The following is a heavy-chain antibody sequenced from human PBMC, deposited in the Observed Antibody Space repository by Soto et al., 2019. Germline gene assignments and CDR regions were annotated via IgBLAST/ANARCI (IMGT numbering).Heavy chain of an antibody. CDR2: INAGNGNT. CDR3: ARAVAVAADFDY. V-gene: IGHV1-3*01. J-gene: IGHJ4*02. Sequence: ASVKVSCKASGYTFTGYAMHWVRQAPGQRLEWMGWINAGNGNTKYSQKFQGRVTITRDASASTAYMELSSLRSEDTAVYYCARAVAVAADFDYWGQGTLVTVSS. D-gene: IGHD6-19*01. CDR1: GYTFTGYA.